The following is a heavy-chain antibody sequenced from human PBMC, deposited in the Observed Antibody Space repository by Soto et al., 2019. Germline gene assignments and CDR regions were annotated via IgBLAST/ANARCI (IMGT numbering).Heavy chain of an antibody. CDR2: MSHSGGT. CDR1: GGFVSSGTYY. CDR3: ARVVRGTVTTVVDAFDI. J-gene: IGHJ3*02. V-gene: IGHV4-61*01. Sequence: PSETLSLTCAVYGGFVSSGTYYWSWIRQPPGKGLEWIGEMSHSGGTHFNPSLKSRVTISVDTSKNQFSLKMSSVTAADTALYYCARVVRGTVTTVVDAFDIWGPGTMVTVSS. D-gene: IGHD1-1*01.